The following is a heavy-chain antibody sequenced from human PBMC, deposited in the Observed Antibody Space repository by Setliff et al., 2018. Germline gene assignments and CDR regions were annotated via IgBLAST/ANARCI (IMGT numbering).Heavy chain of an antibody. Sequence: GGSLRLSCVASGFTFGSYAMSWVRQAPGKGLEWVSNINPAGAKTYYADSVKGRFTISRDNSKNTLYLQMNSLRAEDTAVYYCAKEFTVVVPAALALDVWGKGTTVTVSS. V-gene: IGHV3-23*01. CDR3: AKEFTVVVPAALALDV. CDR1: GFTFGSYA. J-gene: IGHJ6*04. D-gene: IGHD2-2*01. CDR2: INPAGAKT.